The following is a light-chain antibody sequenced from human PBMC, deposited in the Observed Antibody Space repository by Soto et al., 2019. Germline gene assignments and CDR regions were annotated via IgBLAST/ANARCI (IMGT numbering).Light chain of an antibody. J-gene: IGLJ2*01. CDR2: DVS. CDR3: SSYTSRPVV. CDR1: SSDVGGYNY. V-gene: IGLV2-14*01. Sequence: QSALTQPASVSGSPGQSITISCTGTSSDVGGYNYVSWYQQHPGKAPKLMIYDVSNRPSGVSNRFSGYKSGNTASLTISGLQAEDEADYYCSSYTSRPVVFGGGTKVTVL.